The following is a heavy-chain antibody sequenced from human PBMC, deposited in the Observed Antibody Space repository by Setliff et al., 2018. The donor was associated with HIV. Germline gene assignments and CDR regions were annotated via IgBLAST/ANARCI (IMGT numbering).Heavy chain of an antibody. CDR3: ARGLYGSGSFFFDS. CDR1: GGSISSYY. D-gene: IGHD3-10*01. V-gene: IGHV4-4*07. J-gene: IGHJ4*02. CDR2: MFVGESP. Sequence: PSETLSLTCSVSGGSISSYYWSWIRQPAGKGLEWVGRMFVGESPNYNPSLKSRLSISVDTSKRQLSLKLTSVTAADTAVYYCARGLYGSGSFFFDSWGRGTLVTVSS.